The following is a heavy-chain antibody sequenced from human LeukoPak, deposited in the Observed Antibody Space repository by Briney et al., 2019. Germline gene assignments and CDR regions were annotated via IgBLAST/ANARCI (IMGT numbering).Heavy chain of an antibody. CDR2: IGAYNGNT. CDR1: GYTFTSYG. D-gene: IGHD3-3*01. Sequence: ASVTVSCKASGYTFTSYGISWVRQAPGQGLEWMGCIGAYNGNTNYAQTLQGRVTMTTDTSTSTAYMELRSLRSDDTAVYYCARDFSPYYDFWSGYPWAFDYWGQGTLVTVSS. V-gene: IGHV1-18*01. J-gene: IGHJ4*02. CDR3: ARDFSPYYDFWSGYPWAFDY.